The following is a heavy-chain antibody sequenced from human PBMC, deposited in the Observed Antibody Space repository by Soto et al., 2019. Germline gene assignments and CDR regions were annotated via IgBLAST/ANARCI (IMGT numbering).Heavy chain of an antibody. V-gene: IGHV3-7*01. CDR1: GFTFSSYW. CDR3: AKIVTTVTNEDAFDI. Sequence: GGSLRLSCAASGFTFSSYWMSWVRQAPGKGLEWVANIKQDGSEKYYVDSVKGRFTISRDNAKNSLYLQMNSLRAEDTAVYYCAKIVTTVTNEDAFDIWGQGTMVTVSS. D-gene: IGHD4-17*01. CDR2: IKQDGSEK. J-gene: IGHJ3*02.